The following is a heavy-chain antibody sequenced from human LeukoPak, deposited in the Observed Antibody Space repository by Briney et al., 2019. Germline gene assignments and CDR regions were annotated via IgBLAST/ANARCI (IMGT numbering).Heavy chain of an antibody. CDR1: GGSISTYY. CDR3: ARGVPEQQLVLPFFFLAYFDY. D-gene: IGHD6-13*01. J-gene: IGHJ4*02. V-gene: IGHV4-59*12. CDR2: IYYTGRT. Sequence: KSSETLSLTCTVFGGSISTYYWRWIRQPPGKGLEWIGYIYYTGRTKYNPSLKSRVTISVDTSKNQFSLKLSSVTAADPAVYYCARGVPEQQLVLPFFFLAYFDYWGQGTLVTVSS.